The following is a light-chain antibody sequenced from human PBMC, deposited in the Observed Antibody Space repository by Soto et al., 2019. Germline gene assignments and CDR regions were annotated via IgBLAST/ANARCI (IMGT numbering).Light chain of an antibody. CDR3: SSYTSLKTRV. V-gene: IGLV2-14*01. CDR1: SGDVGPYHF. J-gene: IGLJ2*01. Sequence: QSVLTQPASVSGSPGQSITISGTGTSGDVGPYHFVSWYQQHPGKVPKLIIFEVIYRPSGVSSLFSGSKSGTTASLPISVPQADDEADYYCSSYTSLKTRVFGGGTQLTVL. CDR2: EVI.